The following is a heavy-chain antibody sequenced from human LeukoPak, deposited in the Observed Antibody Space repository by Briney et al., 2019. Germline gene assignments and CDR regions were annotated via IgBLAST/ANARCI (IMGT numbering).Heavy chain of an antibody. D-gene: IGHD1-26*01. Sequence: SETLSLTCTVSGGSISSTSSYWGRIRLPPGKGLEWIATIYYSGSTYYNASLKSRITIAVDTSKSQFSLKLSSVTAADTAVYYCARLNYYGFDYWGQGTLVTFSS. V-gene: IGHV4-39*01. J-gene: IGHJ4*02. CDR1: GGSISSTSSY. CDR3: ARLNYYGFDY. CDR2: IYYSGST.